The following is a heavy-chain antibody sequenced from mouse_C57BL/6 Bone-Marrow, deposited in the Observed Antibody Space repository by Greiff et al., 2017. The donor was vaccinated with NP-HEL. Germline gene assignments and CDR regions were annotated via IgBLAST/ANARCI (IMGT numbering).Heavy chain of an antibody. CDR1: GYAFTNYL. Sequence: QVQLQQSGAELVRPGTSVKVPCKASGYAFTNYLIEWVKQRPGQGLEWIGVINPGSGGTNYNEKFKGKATLTADKSSSTAYMQLSSLTSEDSAVYFCAREFDYWGQGTTLTVSS. CDR2: INPGSGGT. J-gene: IGHJ2*01. CDR3: AREFDY. V-gene: IGHV1-54*01.